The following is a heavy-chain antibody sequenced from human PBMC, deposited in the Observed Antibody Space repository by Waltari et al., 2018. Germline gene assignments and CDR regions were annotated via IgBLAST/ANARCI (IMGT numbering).Heavy chain of an antibody. J-gene: IGHJ4*02. D-gene: IGHD2-15*01. CDR3: ARGIKMGPAGGGNLDY. CDR1: GYSISSGYY. Sequence: QVQLQESGPGLVKPSETLSLTCTVSGYSISSGYYWGWIRQPPGKGLEWIGSIYHSGSTYYNPSLKSRVTISVDTSKNQFSLKLSSVTAADTAVYYCARGIKMGPAGGGNLDYWGQGTLVTVSS. CDR2: IYHSGST. V-gene: IGHV4-38-2*02.